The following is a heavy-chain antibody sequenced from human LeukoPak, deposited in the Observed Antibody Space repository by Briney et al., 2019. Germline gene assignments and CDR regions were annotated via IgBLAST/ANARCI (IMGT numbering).Heavy chain of an antibody. Sequence: GGSPRPSCAAPGFTFSSDAMSWVRQGPGKGLGWVSAISGSGGSTYYADSVKGRFTISRDNSKTTLYLQMNSLRAEDTAVYYCAKDTAIAAAAFDIWGQGTMVTVSS. V-gene: IGHV3-23*01. CDR2: ISGSGGST. J-gene: IGHJ3*02. CDR3: AKDTAIAAAAFDI. D-gene: IGHD6-13*01. CDR1: GFTFSSDA.